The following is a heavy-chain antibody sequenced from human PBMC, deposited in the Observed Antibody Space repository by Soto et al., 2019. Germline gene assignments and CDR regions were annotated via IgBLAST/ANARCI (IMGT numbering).Heavy chain of an antibody. CDR3: AKDRESYYYYNGMDV. CDR2: ISGSGSST. V-gene: IGHV3-23*01. Sequence: VGSQRLSCAASGFNFRNYAMSWVRRAPGKGLEWVSAISGSGSSTYYADSVKGRFTISRDNSKNTLYLQMNSLRAEDTAVYYCAKDRESYYYYNGMDVWGQGTTVTVSS. D-gene: IGHD3-10*01. J-gene: IGHJ6*02. CDR1: GFNFRNYA.